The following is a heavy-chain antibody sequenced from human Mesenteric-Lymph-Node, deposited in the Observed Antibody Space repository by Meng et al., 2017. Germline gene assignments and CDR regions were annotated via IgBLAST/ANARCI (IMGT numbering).Heavy chain of an antibody. Sequence: EVQLLVSGGGLVQPGGSLRLSCTASGFTLSNYAMTWVRQAPGKGLEWTSSISGSDGSTYYADSVKGRFTISRDNSKNTLYLQMNSLRAEDTALYYCAKGLRGTYDYWGQGTLVTVSS. CDR1: GFTLSNYA. V-gene: IGHV3-23*01. J-gene: IGHJ4*02. CDR3: AKGLRGTYDY. CDR2: ISGSDGST. D-gene: IGHD1-26*01.